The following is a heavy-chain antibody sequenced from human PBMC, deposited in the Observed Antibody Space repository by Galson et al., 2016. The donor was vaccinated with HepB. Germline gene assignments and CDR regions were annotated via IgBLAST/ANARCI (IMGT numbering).Heavy chain of an antibody. CDR3: ARGMIPSPRTTPYYYYGMDV. J-gene: IGHJ6*04. CDR2: ISTSSSYI. D-gene: IGHD3-16*01. CDR1: GFTFSDYS. Sequence: SLRLSCAASGFTFSDYSMNWVRQAPGKGLEWVSSISTSSSYIYYADSVQGRFTISRDNAKNSLYLQMNSLRAEDTAVYYCARGMIPSPRTTPYYYYGMDVWGKETTVTVSS. V-gene: IGHV3-21*01.